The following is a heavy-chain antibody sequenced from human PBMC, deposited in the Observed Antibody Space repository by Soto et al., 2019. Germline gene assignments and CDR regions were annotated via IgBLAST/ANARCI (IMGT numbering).Heavy chain of an antibody. Sequence: KPSDTLSLTCTVSGGSISGYYWSWIRQPPGKGLEWIGYMYNTGSTVYNPSFKSRVTISVDTSKNQFSLKLNSVTAADTAVYYCARDLWGYCGTDCYPLDVWAQGTTVT. D-gene: IGHD2-21*02. J-gene: IGHJ6*02. V-gene: IGHV4-59*01. CDR3: ARDLWGYCGTDCYPLDV. CDR1: GGSISGYY. CDR2: MYNTGST.